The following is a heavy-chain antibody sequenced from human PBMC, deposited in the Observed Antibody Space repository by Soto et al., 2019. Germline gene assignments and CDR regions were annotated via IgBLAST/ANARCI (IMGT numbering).Heavy chain of an antibody. CDR2: VNHNGRN. J-gene: IGHJ3*01. Sequence: SETRSLTCDVYGGSFSGYFWNWIRQSPGKGLEWIGKVNHNGRNNYNPSLKSRVTISLDMSKKQISLKLTSVTAADTAVYYCARGGSSDWQVAFDFWGQETMVTVSS. V-gene: IGHV4-34*01. CDR1: GGSFSGYF. CDR3: ARGGSSDWQVAFDF. D-gene: IGHD6-19*01.